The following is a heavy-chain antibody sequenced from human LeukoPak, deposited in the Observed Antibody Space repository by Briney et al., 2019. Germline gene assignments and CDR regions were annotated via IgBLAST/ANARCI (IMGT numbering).Heavy chain of an antibody. CDR3: ARGEEWLVHSAIDY. V-gene: IGHV1-69*13. Sequence: SVKVSRKASGGTFSSYAISWVRQAPGQGLEWMGGIIPIFGTANYAQKFQGRVTITADESTSTAYMELSSLRSEDTAVYYCARGEEWLVHSAIDYWGQGTLVTVSS. J-gene: IGHJ4*02. D-gene: IGHD6-19*01. CDR2: IIPIFGTA. CDR1: GGTFSSYA.